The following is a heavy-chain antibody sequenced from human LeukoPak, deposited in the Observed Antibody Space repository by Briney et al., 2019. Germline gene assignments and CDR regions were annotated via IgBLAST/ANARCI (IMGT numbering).Heavy chain of an antibody. D-gene: IGHD6-13*01. Sequence: SETLSLTCAVYGGSFSGYYWSWIRQPPGKGLEWIGEINHSGSTNYNPSLKSRVTISVDTSKNQFSLKLSSVTAADTAVYYCARANPLQQLAFDYWGQGTLVTVSS. CDR2: INHSGST. CDR1: GGSFSGYY. J-gene: IGHJ4*02. CDR3: ARANPLQQLAFDY. V-gene: IGHV4-34*01.